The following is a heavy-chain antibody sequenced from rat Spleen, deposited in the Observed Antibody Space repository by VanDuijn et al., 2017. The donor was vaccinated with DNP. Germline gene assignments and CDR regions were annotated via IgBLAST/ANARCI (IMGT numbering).Heavy chain of an antibody. J-gene: IGHJ4*01. Sequence: EVQLVESGGDLVQPGRSLKLSCVASGFTFNYYWMTWIRHIPGKGLEWLGAITGRGGGIYYSVSVKGRFTVSRDDATSTLYLQMDSLRSEDTATYYCARSARYYAMDVWGQGTSVTVSS. CDR3: ARSARYYAMDV. CDR1: GFTFNYYW. V-gene: IGHV5-31*01. CDR2: ITGRGGGI.